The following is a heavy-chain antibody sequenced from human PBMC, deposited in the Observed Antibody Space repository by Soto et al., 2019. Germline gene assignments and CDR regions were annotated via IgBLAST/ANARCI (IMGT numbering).Heavy chain of an antibody. D-gene: IGHD2-8*01. V-gene: IGHV3-23*01. Sequence: PGGSLRLSCAASGFTFSSYAMSWVRQAPGKGLEWVSAISGSGGSTYYADSVKGRFTISRDNSKNTLYLQMNSLRAEDTAVYYCAKPRDGVRFIFLLDYWGQGTLVTLSS. J-gene: IGHJ4*02. CDR1: GFTFSSYA. CDR3: AKPRDGVRFIFLLDY. CDR2: ISGSGGST.